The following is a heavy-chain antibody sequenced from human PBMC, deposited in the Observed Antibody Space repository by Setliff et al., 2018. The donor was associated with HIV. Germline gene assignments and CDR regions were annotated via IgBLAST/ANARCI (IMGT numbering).Heavy chain of an antibody. CDR1: GYTFTNYY. Sequence: ASVKVSCKASGYTFTNYYIHWVRQAPGQGLEWMGLINPSGGKTSYAKKFQGRLTMTRDTSRSTVYMELSNLRSEDTAMYYCARCYYDSSGPTDAFDIWGQGTVVTVSS. CDR3: ARCYYDSSGPTDAFDI. J-gene: IGHJ3*02. D-gene: IGHD3-22*01. V-gene: IGHV1-46*01. CDR2: INPSGGKT.